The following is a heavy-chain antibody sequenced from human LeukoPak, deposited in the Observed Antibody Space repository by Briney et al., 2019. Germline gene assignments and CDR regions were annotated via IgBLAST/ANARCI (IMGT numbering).Heavy chain of an antibody. CDR1: GGSFSGYY. CDR3: ARKRRYYYDSSGTYYFDY. V-gene: IGHV4-34*01. Sequence: KASETLSLTCAVYGGSFSGYYWSWIRQPPGKGLEWIGEINHSGSTNYNPSLKSRVTISVDTSKNQFSLKLSSVTAADTAVYYCARKRRYYYDSSGTYYFDYWGQGTLVTVSS. D-gene: IGHD3-22*01. J-gene: IGHJ4*02. CDR2: INHSGST.